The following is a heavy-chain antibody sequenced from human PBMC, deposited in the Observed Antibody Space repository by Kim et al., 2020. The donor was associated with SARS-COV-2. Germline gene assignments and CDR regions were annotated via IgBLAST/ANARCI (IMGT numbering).Heavy chain of an antibody. V-gene: IGHV3-43*02. D-gene: IGHD3-3*01. CDR1: GFTFDDYA. CDR3: AKDTIFGVYAYYYYGMDV. Sequence: GGSLRLSCAASGFTFDDYAMHWVCQAPGKGLEWVSLISGDGGITYYADSVKGRFTISRDNSKNSLYLQMNSLRTEDTALYYCAKDTIFGVYAYYYYGMDVWGQGTTVTVSS. CDR2: ISGDGGIT. J-gene: IGHJ6*02.